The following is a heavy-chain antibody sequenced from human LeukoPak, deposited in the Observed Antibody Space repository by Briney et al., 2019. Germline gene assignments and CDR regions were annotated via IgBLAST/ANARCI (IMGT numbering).Heavy chain of an antibody. V-gene: IGHV4-39*01. D-gene: IGHD1-26*01. CDR2: IYYSGST. CDR1: GGSISSSSYY. CDR3: ASGSYYFWFDP. J-gene: IGHJ5*02. Sequence: PSETLSLTCTVSGGSISSSSYYWGWIRQPPGKGLEWIGSIYYSGSTYYNPSLKSRVTISVDTSKNQFSLKLSSVTAADTAVYYCASGSYYFWFDPWGQGTLVTVSS.